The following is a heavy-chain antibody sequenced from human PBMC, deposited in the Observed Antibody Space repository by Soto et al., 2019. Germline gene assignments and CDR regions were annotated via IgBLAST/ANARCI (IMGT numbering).Heavy chain of an antibody. V-gene: IGHV4-4*02. CDR3: ARRTWGMDV. CDR2: IFHSGNT. CDR1: SGSIDTTNW. J-gene: IGHJ6*02. Sequence: QVQLQESGPGLVKPSGTLSLTCAVSSGSIDTTNWWSWVRQPPGKGLEWIGEIFHSGNTYYNPSLASRVTISVDTSKNQSPLTLRSVTAADTAVYYCARRTWGMDVWGQGTTVTVSS.